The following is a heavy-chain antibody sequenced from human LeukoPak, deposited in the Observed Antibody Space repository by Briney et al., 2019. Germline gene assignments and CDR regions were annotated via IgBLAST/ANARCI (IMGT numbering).Heavy chain of an antibody. Sequence: GGSLRLSCAASGFTYSSDWMHWVRQAPGKGLVCVSYINGDGSSTNYADSVRGRFTISRDNAKKTLYLQMNSLRDEDTAVYYCVRGLLWWGLGTLVTVSS. V-gene: IGHV3-74*01. CDR3: VRGLLW. D-gene: IGHD3-16*01. J-gene: IGHJ4*02. CDR2: INGDGSST. CDR1: GFTYSSDW.